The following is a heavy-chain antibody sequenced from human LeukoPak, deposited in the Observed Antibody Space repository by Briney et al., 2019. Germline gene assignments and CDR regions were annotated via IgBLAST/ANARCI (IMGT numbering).Heavy chain of an antibody. CDR2: ISAYNGNT. Sequence: ASVKVSCKASGYTFTGYYMHWVRQAPGQGLEWMGWISAYNGNTNYAQKLQGRVTMTTDTSTGTAYMELRSLRSDDTAVYYCARRVTAIGYYYYGMDVWGQGTTVTVSS. D-gene: IGHD2-21*02. CDR1: GYTFTGYY. CDR3: ARRVTAIGYYYYGMDV. V-gene: IGHV1-18*04. J-gene: IGHJ6*02.